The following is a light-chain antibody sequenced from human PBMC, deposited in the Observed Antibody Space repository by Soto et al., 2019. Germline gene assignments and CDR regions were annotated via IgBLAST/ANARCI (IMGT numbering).Light chain of an antibody. V-gene: IGKV1-39*01. CDR3: QQSYSTLRT. J-gene: IGKJ1*01. CDR1: QSISSY. CDR2: AAS. Sequence: DIQMTHSPSSLSASVGDRVTITCRASQSISSYLNWYQQKPGKAPKLLIYAASSLQSGVPSRFSGSGSGTDFTLTISSLQPEEFATYYCQQSYSTLRTFGQGTKVDIK.